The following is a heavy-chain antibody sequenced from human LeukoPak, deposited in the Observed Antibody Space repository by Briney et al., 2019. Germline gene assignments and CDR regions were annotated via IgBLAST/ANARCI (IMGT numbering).Heavy chain of an antibody. V-gene: IGHV1-2*02. Sequence: GASVKLSCKASGYTFTGFYIHWVRHAPGQGLEWMAWINPNSGDTNYAQKFQGRVTMTRDTSINTVYMELSRLRCDDTAVFYYARDPPPVGPVALVWGEGTRVTVSS. D-gene: IGHD2-2*01. CDR1: GYTFTGFY. J-gene: IGHJ4*02. CDR2: INPNSGDT. CDR3: ARDPPPVGPVALV.